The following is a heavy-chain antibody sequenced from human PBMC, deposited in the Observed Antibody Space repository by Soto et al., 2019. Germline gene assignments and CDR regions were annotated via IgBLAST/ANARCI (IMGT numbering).Heavy chain of an antibody. CDR1: GGSISSGGYS. CDR3: DGRYDSSGYYYDH. Sequence: QLQLHESGSGLVRPSQTLSLTCTVSGGSISSGGYSWGWIRQPPGRGLEWIGYIYHGGSTNYNPSLKSRVTISVDRSKNQFSLKVSSVTAADTAVYYCDGRYDSSGYYYDHWGQGTLVTVSS. V-gene: IGHV4-30-2*01. CDR2: IYHGGST. D-gene: IGHD3-22*01. J-gene: IGHJ4*02.